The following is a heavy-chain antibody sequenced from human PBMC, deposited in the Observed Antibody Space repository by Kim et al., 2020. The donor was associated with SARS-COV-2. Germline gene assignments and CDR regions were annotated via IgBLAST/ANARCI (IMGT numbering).Heavy chain of an antibody. Sequence: SPSLKSRLTITKDTSKNQVVLTMTNMDPVDTATYYCAHTVWFGESPRFDYWGQGTLVTVSS. D-gene: IGHD3-10*01. J-gene: IGHJ4*02. CDR3: AHTVWFGESPRFDY. V-gene: IGHV2-5*01.